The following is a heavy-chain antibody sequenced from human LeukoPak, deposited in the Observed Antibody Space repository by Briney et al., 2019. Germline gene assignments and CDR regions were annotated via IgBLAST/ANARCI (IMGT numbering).Heavy chain of an antibody. D-gene: IGHD5-18*01. J-gene: IGHJ4*02. CDR2: IRKDGSGT. Sequence: GGSLRLSCAASGFIFSNSVTHWVRQAPGKGLEWVAFIRKDGSGTYYADSVKGRFTISRDNSKNTVHLQMSSLGAEDTAVYYCAKGDSYGFDYWGQGSLVTVSS. V-gene: IGHV3-30*02. CDR3: AKGDSYGFDY. CDR1: GFIFSNSV.